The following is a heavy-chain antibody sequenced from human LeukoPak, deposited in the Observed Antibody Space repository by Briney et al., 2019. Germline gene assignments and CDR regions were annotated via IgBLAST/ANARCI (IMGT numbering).Heavy chain of an antibody. Sequence: GGSLRLSCAASGFTFSSYWMSWVRQAPGKGLEWVANIKQDGSEKYYVDSVKGRFTISRDNAKNSLYLQMNSLRAEDTAVYYCAREGEGYCSSTSCPGGMDVWGEGTTVTVSS. V-gene: IGHV3-7*03. D-gene: IGHD2-2*01. CDR1: GFTFSSYW. CDR2: IKQDGSEK. J-gene: IGHJ6*04. CDR3: AREGEGYCSSTSCPGGMDV.